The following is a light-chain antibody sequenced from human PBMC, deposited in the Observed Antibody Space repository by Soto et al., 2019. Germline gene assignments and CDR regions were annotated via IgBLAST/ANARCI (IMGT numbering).Light chain of an antibody. J-gene: IGLJ2*01. CDR1: SSNIGSNY. V-gene: IGLV1-47*01. CDR3: AVWDDSLSGVV. Sequence: QSALTQPPSASGTPGQRVTVSCSGSSSNIGSNYVYWYQQLPGTAPKLLIYRNNHRPSGVPDRFSGSKSGTSASLAISGLRSEDEADYYCAVWDDSLSGVVFAGGTKLTVL. CDR2: RNN.